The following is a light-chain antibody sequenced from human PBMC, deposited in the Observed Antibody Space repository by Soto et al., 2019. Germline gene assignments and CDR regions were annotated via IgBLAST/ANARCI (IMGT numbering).Light chain of an antibody. CDR3: QQYGSSPALT. V-gene: IGKV3-20*01. CDR2: GAS. Sequence: EIVLTQSPGTLSLSPGERATLSCRASQSVSSSYLAWSQQKPGQAPRLLIYGASSRATGIPDRFSGSGSGTDFTLTISRLEPEDFAVYYCQQYGSSPALTFGGGTKVELK. CDR1: QSVSSSY. J-gene: IGKJ4*01.